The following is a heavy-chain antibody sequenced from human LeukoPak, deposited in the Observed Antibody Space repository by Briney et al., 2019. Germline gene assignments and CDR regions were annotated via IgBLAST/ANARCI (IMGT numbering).Heavy chain of an antibody. J-gene: IGHJ4*02. CDR1: GYTFTSYY. Sequence: ASVKVSCKASGYTFTSYYMHWVRQAPGQGLEWMGIINPSGGSTSYAQKFQGRVTMTRDMSTSTVYMELSSLRSEDTAVYYCARDQRDSSGYRGFDYWGQGTLVTVSS. D-gene: IGHD3-22*01. CDR3: ARDQRDSSGYRGFDY. V-gene: IGHV1-46*01. CDR2: INPSGGST.